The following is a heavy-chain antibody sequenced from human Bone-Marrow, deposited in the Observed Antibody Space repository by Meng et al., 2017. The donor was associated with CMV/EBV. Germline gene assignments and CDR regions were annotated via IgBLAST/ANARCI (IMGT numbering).Heavy chain of an antibody. D-gene: IGHD3-3*01. Sequence: GGSLRLSCAASGFTFSNAWMSWVRQAPGKGLEWVGRIKSKIDGGTTDYAAPVKGRFTISRDDSKNTLYLQMNGLKTEDTAVYYCTTGDDFWSGYYLFYFDYWGQGTLVTVYS. CDR1: GFTFSNAW. V-gene: IGHV3-15*01. J-gene: IGHJ4*02. CDR3: TTGDDFWSGYYLFYFDY. CDR2: IKSKIDGGTT.